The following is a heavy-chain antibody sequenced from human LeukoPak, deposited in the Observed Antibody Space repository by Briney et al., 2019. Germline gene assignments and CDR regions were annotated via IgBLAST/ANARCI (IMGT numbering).Heavy chain of an antibody. CDR3: ARDRSWNYFVY. Sequence: GRSLRLSCAPSGFTFSRHGMHWVRQAPGKGLEWVAIISNVGSRKYYAHSVEGRFTISRDNSKNTLYLQMDSLRAEDTAVYYCARDRSWNYFVYWGQGTLVTVSS. J-gene: IGHJ4*02. CDR2: ISNVGSRK. V-gene: IGHV3-30*03. D-gene: IGHD3-3*01. CDR1: GFTFSRHG.